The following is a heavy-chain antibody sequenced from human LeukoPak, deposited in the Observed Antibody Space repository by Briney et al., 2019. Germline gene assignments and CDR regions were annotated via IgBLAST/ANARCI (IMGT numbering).Heavy chain of an antibody. CDR2: MRSKANNYAT. CDR3: ASQAGYSSSWET. J-gene: IGHJ5*02. D-gene: IGHD6-13*01. CDR1: GLIFSGSA. Sequence: PGGSLRLSCAASGLIFSGSAMHWVRQAPGKGLEWVGRMRSKANNYATGYATSVIGSFTISRDDSKNTRYLEMNSLKIEDTAVYFCASQAGYSSSWETWGQGTLVTVSS. V-gene: IGHV3-73*01.